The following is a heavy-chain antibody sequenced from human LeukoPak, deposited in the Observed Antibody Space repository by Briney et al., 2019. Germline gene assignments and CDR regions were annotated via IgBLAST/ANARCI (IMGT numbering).Heavy chain of an antibody. CDR3: AKDLYLRDFWSGYFDY. V-gene: IGHV3-30*04. CDR1: GLTFSSSA. CDR2: ISDDGNDK. Sequence: GKSLRLSCAASGLTFSSSAMHWVRQASDKGLEWVSTISDDGNDKYYTDSVKGRFTISRDNSRNTLYLQMTSLRAEDTAVFYCAKDLYLRDFWSGYFDYWGQGIPVTVSS. D-gene: IGHD3-3*01. J-gene: IGHJ4*02.